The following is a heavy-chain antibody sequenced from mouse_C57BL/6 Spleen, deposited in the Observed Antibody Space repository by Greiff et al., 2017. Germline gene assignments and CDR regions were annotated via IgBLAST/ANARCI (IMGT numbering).Heavy chain of an antibody. Sequence: VQLQQPGAELVKPGASVKLSCKASGYTFTSYWMHWVKQRPGQGLAWIGMIHPNSGSTNYNEKFKSKATLTVDKSSSTAYMQLSSLTSEDSAVYYCARENYEAMDYWGQGTSVTVSS. CDR2: IHPNSGST. D-gene: IGHD2-4*01. J-gene: IGHJ4*01. V-gene: IGHV1-64*01. CDR1: GYTFTSYW. CDR3: ARENYEAMDY.